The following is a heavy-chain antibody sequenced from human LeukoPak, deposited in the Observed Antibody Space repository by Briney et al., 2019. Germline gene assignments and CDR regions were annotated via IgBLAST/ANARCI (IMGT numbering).Heavy chain of an antibody. V-gene: IGHV1-2*02. Sequence: ASVKVSCKASGYTFTGYYMHWVRQAPGQGLEWMGWINPNSGGTNYAQKFQGRVTMTRDTSISTAYMELSRLRSDDTAVYYCARGPLNYDSWSGYYEMLDCWGQGTLVTVSS. D-gene: IGHD3-3*01. CDR3: ARGPLNYDSWSGYYEMLDC. CDR1: GYTFTGYY. CDR2: INPNSGGT. J-gene: IGHJ4*02.